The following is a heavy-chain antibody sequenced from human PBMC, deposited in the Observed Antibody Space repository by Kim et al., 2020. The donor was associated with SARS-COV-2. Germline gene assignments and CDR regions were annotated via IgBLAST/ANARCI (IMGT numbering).Heavy chain of an antibody. CDR1: GYSFTSYW. CDR3: ARLGGICSSTSCYRTGIDY. D-gene: IGHD2-2*02. V-gene: IGHV5-10-1*01. Sequence: GESLKISCKGSGYSFTSYWISWVRQMPGKGLEWMGRIDPSDSYTNYSPSFQGHVTISADKSISTAYLQWSSLKASDTAMYYCARLGGICSSTSCYRTGIDYWGQGTLVTVSS. J-gene: IGHJ4*02. CDR2: IDPSDSYT.